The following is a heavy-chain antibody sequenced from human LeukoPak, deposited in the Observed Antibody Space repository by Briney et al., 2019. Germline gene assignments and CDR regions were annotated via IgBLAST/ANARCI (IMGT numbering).Heavy chain of an antibody. CDR1: GASISSSSRADYFF. CDR2: IDYSGYT. V-gene: IGHV4-39*01. Sequence: SSETLSLTCTVSGASISSSSRADYFFWGWIRQAPGKGLEWIGSIDYSGYTYYNPSLKTRATISVDTPKNQFSLSLRSVTAADTAVYYCARPLYNSWDRFDPWGQGTLITVS. J-gene: IGHJ5*02. CDR3: ARPLYNSWDRFDP. D-gene: IGHD3-16*01.